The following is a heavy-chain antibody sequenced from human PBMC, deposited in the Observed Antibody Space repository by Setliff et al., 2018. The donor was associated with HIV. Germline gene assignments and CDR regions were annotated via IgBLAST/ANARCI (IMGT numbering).Heavy chain of an antibody. CDR3: ARGGQYSGDYLPRDYYMDV. CDR2: MNPNSGNA. J-gene: IGHJ6*03. Sequence: ASVKVSCKASGYTFFNSDINWVRQASGQGPEWMGWMNPNSGNAGYAQRFQGRVAMTRDTSVSTAYMELTNLGSEDTAMYYCARGGQYSGDYLPRDYYMDVWGKGTTVTVSS. CDR1: GYTFFNSD. V-gene: IGHV1-8*02. D-gene: IGHD1-26*01.